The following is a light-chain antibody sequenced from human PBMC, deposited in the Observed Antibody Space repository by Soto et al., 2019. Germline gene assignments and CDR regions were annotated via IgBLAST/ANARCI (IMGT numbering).Light chain of an antibody. CDR3: MQGTHWPPT. Sequence: DVVMTQSPLSLPVTLGQSASISCRSSQSVVYRDGIASVSWFQQRPGQSPRRLIDKASKRDSGVPDRFSGSGSGTDFTLTISRVEADDVGVYYCMQGTHWPPTFGRGTKVEFK. J-gene: IGKJ1*01. V-gene: IGKV2-30*01. CDR1: QSVVYRDGIAS. CDR2: KAS.